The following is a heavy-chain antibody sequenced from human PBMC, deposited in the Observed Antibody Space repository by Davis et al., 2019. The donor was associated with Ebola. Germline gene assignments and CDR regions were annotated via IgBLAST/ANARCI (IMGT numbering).Heavy chain of an antibody. J-gene: IGHJ5*01. CDR1: GFTFSSYS. D-gene: IGHD3-9*01. Sequence: GGSLRLSCAASGFTFSSYSMNWVRQGPGKGLEWVSSISSSSSYISYADSVKGRFTISRDNAKNSLYLRLNSLRAEDTALYHCARVNAVTGYSRFDSWGQGTLVTVSS. CDR3: ARVNAVTGYSRFDS. V-gene: IGHV3-21*04. CDR2: ISSSSSYI.